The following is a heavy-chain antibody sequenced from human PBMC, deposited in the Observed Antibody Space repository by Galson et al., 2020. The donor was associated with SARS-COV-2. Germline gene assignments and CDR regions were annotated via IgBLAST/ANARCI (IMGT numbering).Heavy chain of an antibody. Sequence: ASETLSLTCTVSGGSISDYYWNWIRQTPGKGLEWIGYISSRGTPNYNPSLKSRVTISVDTSKKQFSLKVTSVTAADTASYYCARARYSGYDYGTFENWGQGALVTVSS. CDR3: ARARYSGYDYGTFEN. D-gene: IGHD5-12*01. V-gene: IGHV4-59*01. J-gene: IGHJ4*02. CDR1: GGSISDYY. CDR2: ISSRGTP.